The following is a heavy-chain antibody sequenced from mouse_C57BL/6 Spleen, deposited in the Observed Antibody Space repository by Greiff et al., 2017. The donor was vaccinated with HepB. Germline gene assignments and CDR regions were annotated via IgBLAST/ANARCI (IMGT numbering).Heavy chain of an antibody. V-gene: IGHV7-3*01. J-gene: IGHJ3*01. CDR1: GFTFTDYY. Sequence: DVMLVESGGGLVQPGGSLSLSCAASGFTFTDYYMSWVRQPPGKALEWLGFIRNKANGYTTEYSASVKGRFTISRDNSQSILYLQMNALRAEDSATYYCARSCDSRRGFAYWGQGTLVTVSA. D-gene: IGHD2-4*01. CDR2: IRNKANGYTT. CDR3: ARSCDSRRGFAY.